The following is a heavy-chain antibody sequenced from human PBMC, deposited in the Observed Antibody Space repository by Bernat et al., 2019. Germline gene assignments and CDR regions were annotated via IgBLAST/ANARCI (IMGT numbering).Heavy chain of an antibody. CDR3: ARRGEGELLSPYYYGMDV. Sequence: EVQLVESGGGLIQPGGSLRLSCAASGSTVSSNHMNWVRRAPGRGLEWVSVIYNDGSTFYADSVKGRFTISRDNSKNTLYLQMNSLRAEDMAVYYCARRGEGELLSPYYYGMDVWGQGTTVTVSS. J-gene: IGHJ6*02. CDR1: GSTVSSNH. V-gene: IGHV3-53*01. CDR2: IYNDGST. D-gene: IGHD1-26*01.